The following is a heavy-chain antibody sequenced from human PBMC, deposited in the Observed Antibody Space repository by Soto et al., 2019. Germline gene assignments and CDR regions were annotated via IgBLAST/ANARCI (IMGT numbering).Heavy chain of an antibody. CDR3: AREGYESTLIYYYDSSGEARDWFDP. J-gene: IGHJ5*02. CDR2: INAGNGNT. D-gene: IGHD3-22*01. V-gene: IGHV1-3*01. CDR1: GYTFTSYA. Sequence: ASLKVSCKASGYTFTSYAMHWVRQAPGQRLEWMGWINAGNGNTKYSQKFQGRVTITRDTSASTAYMELSSLRSEDTAVYYCAREGYESTLIYYYDSSGEARDWFDPWGQGTLVTVSS.